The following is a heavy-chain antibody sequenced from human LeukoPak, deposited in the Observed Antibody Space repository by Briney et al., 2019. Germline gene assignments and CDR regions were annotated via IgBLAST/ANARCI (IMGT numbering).Heavy chain of an antibody. Sequence: PSETLSLTCIVSGGSISSGRYYWTWLRQPPGKGLEWIGYIYYSGSTKYNPSLKSRVTISVDTSKNQFSLRLSSVTAADTAVYYCARDAGGSGSYLRQGFDYWGQGTLVTVSS. J-gene: IGHJ4*02. CDR1: GGSISSGRYY. CDR2: IYYSGST. D-gene: IGHD3-10*01. V-gene: IGHV4-61*01. CDR3: ARDAGGSGSYLRQGFDY.